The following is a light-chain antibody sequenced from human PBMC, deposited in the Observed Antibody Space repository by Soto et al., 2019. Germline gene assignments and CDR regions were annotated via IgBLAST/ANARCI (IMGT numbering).Light chain of an antibody. J-gene: IGKJ1*01. CDR3: MQALRTWT. V-gene: IGKV2-28*01. CDR1: ESLLHGNGNNY. Sequence: EIVMTQSPLSLPVTAGEPASISCRSSESLLHGNGNNYLDWYLQKPGQSPQLLIYLGSNRASGVPDRFSGSGSGTDFTLKSSRVEAEDVGVYYCMQALRTWTFGQGTKVEIK. CDR2: LGS.